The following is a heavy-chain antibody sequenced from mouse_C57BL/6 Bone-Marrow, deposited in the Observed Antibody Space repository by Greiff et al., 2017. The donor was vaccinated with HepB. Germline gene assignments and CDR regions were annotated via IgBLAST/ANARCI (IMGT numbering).Heavy chain of an antibody. V-gene: IGHV1-78*01. D-gene: IGHD1-1*01. J-gene: IGHJ4*01. CDR1: GYTFTDHT. CDR3: ARKGSSYGNAMDY. Sequence: VKLQESDAELVKPGASVKISCKVSGYTFTDHTIHWMKQRPEQGLEWIRYIYPRDGSTKYNEKFKGKATLTADKSSSTAYMQLNSLTSEDSAVYFCARKGSSYGNAMDYWGQGTSVTVSS. CDR2: IYPRDGST.